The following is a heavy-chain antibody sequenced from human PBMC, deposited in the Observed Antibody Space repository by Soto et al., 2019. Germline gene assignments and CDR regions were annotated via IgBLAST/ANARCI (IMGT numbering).Heavy chain of an antibody. J-gene: IGHJ4*02. Sequence: EVQLLESGGGLVQPGGSLRLSCAASGFTFSSYAMSWVRQAPGKGLEWVSAISGSGGSTYYADSVKGRFTISRDNSKNSLDLQMNSLRAEDTAVYYCAKDTMCSSTSCSVPYWGQGTLVTVSS. V-gene: IGHV3-23*01. D-gene: IGHD2-2*01. CDR1: GFTFSSYA. CDR2: ISGSGGST. CDR3: AKDTMCSSTSCSVPY.